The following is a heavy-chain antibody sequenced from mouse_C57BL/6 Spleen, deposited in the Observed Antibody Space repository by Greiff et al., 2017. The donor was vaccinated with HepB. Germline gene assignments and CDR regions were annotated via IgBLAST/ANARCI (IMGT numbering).Heavy chain of an antibody. CDR3: ARGGSSYSYWYFDV. CDR1: GYTFTSYW. V-gene: IGHV1-52*01. CDR2: IDPSDSET. Sequence: QVQLQQPGAELVRPGSSVKPSCKASGYTFTSYWMHWVKQRPIQGLEWIGNIDPSDSETHYNQKFKDKATLTVDKSSSTAYMQLSSLTSEDSAVYYCARGGSSYSYWYFDVWGTGTTVTVSS. J-gene: IGHJ1*03. D-gene: IGHD1-1*01.